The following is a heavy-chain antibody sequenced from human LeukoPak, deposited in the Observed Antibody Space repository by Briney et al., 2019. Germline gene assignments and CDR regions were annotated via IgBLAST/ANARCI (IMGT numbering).Heavy chain of an antibody. CDR2: ISAYNGNT. V-gene: IGHV1-18*01. J-gene: IGHJ6*02. CDR1: RYTFTSYG. Sequence: ASVKVSCKASRYTFTSYGISWVRQAPGQGLEWMGWISAYNGNTNYAQKLQGRVTMTTDTSTSTAYMELRSLRSDDTAVYYCARLQEGSSWYDYYYYYGMDVWGQGTTVTVSS. CDR3: ARLQEGSSWYDYYYYYGMDV. D-gene: IGHD6-13*01.